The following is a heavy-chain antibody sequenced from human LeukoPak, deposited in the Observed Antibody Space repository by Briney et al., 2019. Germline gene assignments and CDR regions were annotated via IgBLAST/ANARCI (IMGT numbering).Heavy chain of an antibody. J-gene: IGHJ4*02. CDR2: IYPGDSDT. CDR3: ARPYSTPAPYYFDY. CDR1: GYSFTSYW. D-gene: IGHD6-13*01. Sequence: GESLKISCKASGYSFTSYWIGWVRQVPGKGLEWMGIIYPGDSDTRYSPSFQGQVTISADKSISTAYLQWSSLKASDTAMYYCARPYSTPAPYYFDYWGQGTLVTVSS. V-gene: IGHV5-51*01.